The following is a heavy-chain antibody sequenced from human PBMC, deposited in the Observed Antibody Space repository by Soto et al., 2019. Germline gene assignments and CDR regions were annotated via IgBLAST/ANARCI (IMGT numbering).Heavy chain of an antibody. CDR2: ISHGGTT. D-gene: IGHD6-19*01. J-gene: IGHJ4*03. Sequence: KTSETLSLTCTVSGDSITSGSYWGWIRQPPGEGPEWIASISHGGTTFYNPSPKSRVSISVDSSKNQFSLSLTSVTAADTATYYCARVHVMVVAGSTFDYWGPGTLVTVSS. CDR3: ARVHVMVVAGSTFDY. V-gene: IGHV4-38-2*02. CDR1: GDSITSGSY.